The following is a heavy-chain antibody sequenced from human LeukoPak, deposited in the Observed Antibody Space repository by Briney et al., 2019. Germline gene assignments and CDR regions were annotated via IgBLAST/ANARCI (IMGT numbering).Heavy chain of an antibody. CDR2: IYHSGST. J-gene: IGHJ4*02. Sequence: SETLSLTCAVYGGSFSGYYWNWIRQPPGKGLEWIGEIYHSGSTNYNPSLKSRVTISVDTSKNEFSLNLSSVTAADTAVYYCARFHADFWSGYYSYWGQGTLVTVSS. CDR3: ARFHADFWSGYYSY. CDR1: GGSFSGYY. D-gene: IGHD3-3*01. V-gene: IGHV4-34*01.